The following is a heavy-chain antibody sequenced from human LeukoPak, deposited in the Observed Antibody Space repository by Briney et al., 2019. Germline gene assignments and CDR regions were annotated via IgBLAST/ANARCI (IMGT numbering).Heavy chain of an antibody. J-gene: IGHJ4*02. CDR2: ISYDGSNK. CDR1: GFTFSSHG. Sequence: GRSLRLSCAASGFTFSSHGMHWVRQAPGKGLEWVTFISYDGSNKYYADSVKGRFTISRDNSKNTLFLQMNSLSAEDTAVYYCARQHTAATAFDYWGQGTLVTVSS. V-gene: IGHV3-30*03. CDR3: ARQHTAATAFDY. D-gene: IGHD6-13*01.